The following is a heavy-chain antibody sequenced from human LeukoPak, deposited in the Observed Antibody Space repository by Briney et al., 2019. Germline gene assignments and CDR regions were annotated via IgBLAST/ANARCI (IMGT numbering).Heavy chain of an antibody. CDR2: IYYSGST. Sequence: PSETLSLTCTVSGGSISSYYWSWIRQPPGKGLEWIGYIYYSGSTNYNPSLKSRVTISVDTSKDQFSLKLSSVTAADTAVYYCARHVNSGVAGNVFSWFDPWGQGTLVTVSS. D-gene: IGHD6-19*01. V-gene: IGHV4-59*08. J-gene: IGHJ5*02. CDR3: ARHVNSGVAGNVFSWFDP. CDR1: GGSISSYY.